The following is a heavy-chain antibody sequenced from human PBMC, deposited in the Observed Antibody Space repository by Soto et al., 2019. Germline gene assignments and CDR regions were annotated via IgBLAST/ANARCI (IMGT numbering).Heavy chain of an antibody. J-gene: IGHJ4*02. CDR2: IYPGDSDT. D-gene: IGHD6-6*01. Sequence: PGESLKISCKGSGYSFTSYWIGWVRQMPGKGLEWMGVIYPGDSDTRYSPSFQGQVTISADKSISTAYLQWSSLKASDTAMYYCARTYSSSSGMADYWGQGTLVTVSS. V-gene: IGHV5-51*01. CDR3: ARTYSSSSGMADY. CDR1: GYSFTSYW.